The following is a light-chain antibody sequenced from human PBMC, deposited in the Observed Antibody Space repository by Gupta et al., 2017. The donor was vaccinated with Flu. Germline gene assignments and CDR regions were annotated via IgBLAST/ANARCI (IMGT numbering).Light chain of an antibody. Sequence: EIVMTQSPATLSVSPGERATLSCRASQSVSSNLAWYQQKPGQAPRLIIYGASTRATGSPDRFSGSGYGKDFTLTSSRRQYEDFAVYYGQQDNTLRTFGQGTKVEIK. J-gene: IGKJ1*01. V-gene: IGKV3-15*01. CDR1: QSVSSN. CDR2: GAS. CDR3: QQDNTLRT.